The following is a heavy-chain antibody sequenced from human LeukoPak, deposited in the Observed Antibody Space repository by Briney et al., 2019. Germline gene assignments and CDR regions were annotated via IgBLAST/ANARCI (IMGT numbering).Heavy chain of an antibody. D-gene: IGHD3-9*01. CDR2: ISGSGGST. V-gene: IGHV3-23*01. Sequence: GGSLRLSCAASGFTFSSYAMSWVRQAPGKGLEWVSAISGSGGSTYYADSVKGRFSISRDNSKNTLYLQMNSLRAEDTAAYYCAKVAGFYDILTGYPWYFDLWGRGTLVTVSS. CDR1: GFTFSSYA. J-gene: IGHJ2*01. CDR3: AKVAGFYDILTGYPWYFDL.